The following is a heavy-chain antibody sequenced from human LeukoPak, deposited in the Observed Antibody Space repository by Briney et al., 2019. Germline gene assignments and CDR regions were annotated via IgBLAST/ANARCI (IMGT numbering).Heavy chain of an antibody. J-gene: IGHJ6*03. D-gene: IGHD5-18*01. CDR2: INYSGST. V-gene: IGHV4-59*13. CDR3: ARTTGGGYTYGYFYYYYMDV. CDR1: GCSISSYY. Sequence: SETLSLTCTVSGCSISSYYLSWIRQPPGKGLEWIGYINYSGSTNYNPSLKSRVTISVDTSKNQFSLKLTSVTAADTAVYYCARTTGGGYTYGYFYYYYMDVWGKGTTVTISS.